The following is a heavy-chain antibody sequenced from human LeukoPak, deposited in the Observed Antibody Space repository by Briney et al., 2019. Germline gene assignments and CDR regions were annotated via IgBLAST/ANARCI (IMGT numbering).Heavy chain of an antibody. CDR1: GGSISTGGYY. V-gene: IGHV4-31*03. CDR2: IYYSGST. D-gene: IGHD3-22*01. CDR3: ARAAPNYYDSSGSLRNPYFDY. Sequence: SETLSLTCTVSGGSISTGGYYWSWIRQHPGKGLEWIGNIYYSGSTYYSPSLKSRVTMSVDTSKNQFSLTLISVTAADTAVYFCARAAPNYYDSSGSLRNPYFDYWGQGTLVTVSS. J-gene: IGHJ4*02.